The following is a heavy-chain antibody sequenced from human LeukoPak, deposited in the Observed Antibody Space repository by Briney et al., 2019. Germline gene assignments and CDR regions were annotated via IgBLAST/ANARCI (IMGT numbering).Heavy chain of an antibody. V-gene: IGHV3-23*01. Sequence: PGGSLRLSCAASGFTFSSYAMGWVRQAPGKGLEWVSSISGSGSSTYYADSVKGRFTISRDGSKDTLYLQMNTLRAEDTALYYCAKAAVPGTKYYFDSWGQGTLVTVSS. D-gene: IGHD2-8*01. CDR1: GFTFSSYA. CDR2: ISGSGSST. CDR3: AKAAVPGTKYYFDS. J-gene: IGHJ4*02.